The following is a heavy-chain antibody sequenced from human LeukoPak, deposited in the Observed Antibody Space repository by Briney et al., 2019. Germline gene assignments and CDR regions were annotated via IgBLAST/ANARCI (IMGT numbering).Heavy chain of an antibody. D-gene: IGHD3-3*01. CDR2: ISSSGSTI. V-gene: IGHV3-11*01. J-gene: IGHJ6*02. CDR1: GGSISSGGYY. Sequence: PSETLSLTCTVSGGSISSGGYYMSWIRQAPGKGLEWVSYISSSGSTIYYADSVKGRFTISRDDAKNSLYLQMNSLRAEDTAVYYCARGYDFWSGYYLTSNGMDVWGQGTTVTVSS. CDR3: ARGYDFWSGYYLTSNGMDV.